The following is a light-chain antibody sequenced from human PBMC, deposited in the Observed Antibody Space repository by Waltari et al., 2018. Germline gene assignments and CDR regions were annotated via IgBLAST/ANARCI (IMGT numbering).Light chain of an antibody. CDR2: EVR. CDR1: SSDVGGYDY. CDR3: SSVTRSSTWV. Sequence: QSALTQPASVSGSPGQSITIPCTGTSSDVGGYDYVSWYQQYPGKAPKLMIYEVRNRPSGVSNRFSGSKSGNTASLTISGLQAEDEADYYCSSVTRSSTWVFGGGTKLTVL. J-gene: IGLJ3*02. V-gene: IGLV2-14*01.